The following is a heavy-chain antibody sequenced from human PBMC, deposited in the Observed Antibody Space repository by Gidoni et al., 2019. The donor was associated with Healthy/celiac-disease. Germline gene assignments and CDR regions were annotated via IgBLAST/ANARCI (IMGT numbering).Heavy chain of an antibody. J-gene: IGHJ4*02. V-gene: IGHV4-59*01. CDR2: IYYSGST. Sequence: QVQLQVSGPGLVKPSEPLSPTCTVSGGSISSYYWSWIRQPPGKGLEWIGYIYYSGSTNYNPSLKSRVTISVDTSKNQFSLKLSSVTAADTAVYYCAGYDYVWGSYRLDYWGQGTLVTVSS. CDR3: AGYDYVWGSYRLDY. CDR1: GGSISSYY. D-gene: IGHD3-16*02.